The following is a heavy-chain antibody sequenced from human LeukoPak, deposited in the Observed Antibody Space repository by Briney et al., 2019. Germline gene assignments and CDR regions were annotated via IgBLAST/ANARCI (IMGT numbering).Heavy chain of an antibody. Sequence: SETLSLTCTVSGGSISSYYWSWIRQPPGKGLEWIGYIYYSGSTNYNPSLESRATISVDTSKNQFSLKLSSVTAADTAVYYCARDIGEDAFDIWGQGTMVTVSS. J-gene: IGHJ3*02. D-gene: IGHD4-17*01. CDR3: ARDIGEDAFDI. CDR2: IYYSGST. V-gene: IGHV4-59*01. CDR1: GGSISSYY.